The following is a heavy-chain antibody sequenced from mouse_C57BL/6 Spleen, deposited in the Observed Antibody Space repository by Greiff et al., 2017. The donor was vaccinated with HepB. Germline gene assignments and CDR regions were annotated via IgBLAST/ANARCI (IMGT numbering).Heavy chain of an antibody. J-gene: IGHJ3*01. V-gene: IGHV1-9*01. D-gene: IGHD2-4*01. CDR1: GYTFTGYW. CDR2: ILPGSGST. CDR3: AREEDYEDIFAY. Sequence: QVQLQQSGAELMKPGASVKLSCKATGYTFTGYWIEWVKQRPGHGLEWIGEILPGSGSTNYNEKFKGKATFTADTSSNTAYMQLSSLTTEDSAIYYCAREEDYEDIFAYWGQGTLVTVSA.